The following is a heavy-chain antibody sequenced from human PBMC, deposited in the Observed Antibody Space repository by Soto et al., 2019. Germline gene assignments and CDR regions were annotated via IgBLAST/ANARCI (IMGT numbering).Heavy chain of an antibody. CDR3: AREPLCGGSCYDKWFDP. CDR1: GYTFTSYG. J-gene: IGHJ5*02. Sequence: ASVKVSCKASGYTFTSYGIHWVRQAPGQSLEWMGWINVGNGNTEYSQRFQDRVTTTRDTSASTVYMELSSLRSEDTAIYYCAREPLCGGSCYDKWFDPWGQGTLVTVSS. D-gene: IGHD2-15*01. V-gene: IGHV1-3*01. CDR2: INVGNGNT.